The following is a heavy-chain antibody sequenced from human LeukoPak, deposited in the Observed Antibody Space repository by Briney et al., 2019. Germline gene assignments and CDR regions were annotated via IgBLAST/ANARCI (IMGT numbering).Heavy chain of an antibody. CDR2: IYTSGST. V-gene: IGHV4-4*09. CDR3: ARHLSGAVAGNFDY. D-gene: IGHD6-19*01. Sequence: SETLSLTCTVSGGSISSYYWSWIRQPPGKGLEWIGYIYTSGSTNYSPSLKSRVTISVDTSKNQFSLKLSSVTAADTAVYYCARHLSGAVAGNFDYWGQGTLVTVSS. J-gene: IGHJ4*02. CDR1: GGSISSYY.